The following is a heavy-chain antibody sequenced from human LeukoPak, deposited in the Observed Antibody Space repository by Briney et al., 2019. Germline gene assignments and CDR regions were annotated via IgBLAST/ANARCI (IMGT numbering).Heavy chain of an antibody. CDR1: GFTVSAYA. J-gene: IGHJ4*02. CDR2: IYDDNT. V-gene: IGHV3-23*01. CDR3: ATRPGLGGQLWTFGY. D-gene: IGHD5-18*01. Sequence: GALRLSCAASGFTVSAYAMAWVRQAPGKGLEWVSTIYDDNTDYADYVKGRFAISTDNSKNTLYLQMNGLIAEGRAVYSWATRPGLGGQLWTFGYWGQGTLVTVSS.